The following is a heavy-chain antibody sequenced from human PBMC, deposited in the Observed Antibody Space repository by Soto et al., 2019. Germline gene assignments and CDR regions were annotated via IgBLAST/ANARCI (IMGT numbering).Heavy chain of an antibody. V-gene: IGHV3-23*01. Sequence: LSLTCAASGFTFSSYAMSWVRQAPGKGLEWVSAISGSGGSTYYADSVKGRFTISRDNSKNTLYLQMNSLRAEDTAVYYCAKTELGVYYYYGMDVWGQGTTVTVSS. CDR1: GFTFSSYA. J-gene: IGHJ6*02. CDR3: AKTELGVYYYYGMDV. CDR2: ISGSGGST. D-gene: IGHD7-27*01.